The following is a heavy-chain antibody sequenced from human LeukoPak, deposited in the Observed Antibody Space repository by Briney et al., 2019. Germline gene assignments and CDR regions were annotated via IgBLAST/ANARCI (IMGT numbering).Heavy chain of an antibody. V-gene: IGHV3-21*01. Sequence: GSLRPSCAASGFTFSSYSMNWVRQAPGKGLEWVSSISSSSSYIYYADSVKGRFTISRDNAKNSLYLQMNSLRAEDTAVYYCARDGNPGYSGYVGAFDIWGQGTMVTVSS. CDR3: ARDGNPGYSGYVGAFDI. J-gene: IGHJ3*02. CDR2: ISSSSSYI. D-gene: IGHD5-12*01. CDR1: GFTFSSYS.